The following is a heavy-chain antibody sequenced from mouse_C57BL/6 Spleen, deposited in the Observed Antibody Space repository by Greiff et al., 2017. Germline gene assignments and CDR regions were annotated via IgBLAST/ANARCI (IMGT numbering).Heavy chain of an antibody. J-gene: IGHJ2*01. CDR1: GFTFSDYG. Sequence: DVKLVESGGGLVKPGGSLKLSCAASGFTFSDYGMHWVRQAPEKGLEWVAYISSGSSTIYYADTVRGSFTISRDNAKNTLLLQMTSLRSEDTAMYYCARYRSSRADWGQGTTLTVSS. CDR3: ARYRSSRAD. CDR2: ISSGSSTI. D-gene: IGHD1-1*01. V-gene: IGHV5-17*01.